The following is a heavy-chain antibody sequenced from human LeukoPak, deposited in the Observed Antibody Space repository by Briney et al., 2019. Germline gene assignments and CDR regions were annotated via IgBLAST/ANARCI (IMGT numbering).Heavy chain of an antibody. V-gene: IGHV3-21*01. CDR1: GFTFSSYS. CDR3: ARMGRIVAPGTDAFDI. D-gene: IGHD5-12*01. Sequence: GGSLRLSCAASGFTFSSYSTNWVRQAPGKGLEWVSSISSSSSYIYYADSVKGRLTISRDNAKNSLYLQMNSLRAEDTAVYYCARMGRIVAPGTDAFDIWGQGTMVTVSS. CDR2: ISSSSSYI. J-gene: IGHJ3*02.